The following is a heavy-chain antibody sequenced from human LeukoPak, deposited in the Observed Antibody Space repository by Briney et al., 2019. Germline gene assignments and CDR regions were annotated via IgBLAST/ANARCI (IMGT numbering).Heavy chain of an antibody. J-gene: IGHJ5*02. D-gene: IGHD3-10*01. CDR1: GFTFSDYY. CDR2: ISSSGSTI. Sequence: PGGSLRLSCAASGFTFSDYYMSWIRQAPGKGLEWVSYISSSGSTIYYADSVKGRFTISRDNAKNSLYLQMNSLRAEDTAVYYCARELITMVRGVIISAWFDPWGQGTLVTVSS. V-gene: IGHV3-11*01. CDR3: ARELITMVRGVIISAWFDP.